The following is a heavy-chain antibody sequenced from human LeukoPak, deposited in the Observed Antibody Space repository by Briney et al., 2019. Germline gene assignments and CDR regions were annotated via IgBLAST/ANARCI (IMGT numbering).Heavy chain of an antibody. J-gene: IGHJ5*02. V-gene: IGHV3-23*01. CDR3: AKVSDYGHYGFLYNWFDP. D-gene: IGHD4-17*01. Sequence: GGSLRLSCAASGFTFSSYAMSWVRQAPGKGLEWVSAISGSGGSTYYADSVKGRFTISRDNSKNTLYLQMNSLRAEDTAVYYCAKVSDYGHYGFLYNWFDPWGQGTLVTVSS. CDR2: ISGSGGST. CDR1: GFTFSSYA.